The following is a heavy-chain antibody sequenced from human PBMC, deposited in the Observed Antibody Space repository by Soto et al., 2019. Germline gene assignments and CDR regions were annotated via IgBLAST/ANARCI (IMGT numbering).Heavy chain of an antibody. J-gene: IGHJ5*02. D-gene: IGHD6-6*01. Sequence: SVKVSCKASGGTFSSYAISWVRRAPGQGLELMGGIIPIFGTPNYAQKFHGTVTITADETTSTAYMELRSLRSEDTTEYYSARGHYYSSSYQDWFDPRGQGTMVTVSS. V-gene: IGHV1-69*13. CDR2: IIPIFGTP. CDR1: GGTFSSYA. CDR3: ARGHYYSSSYQDWFDP.